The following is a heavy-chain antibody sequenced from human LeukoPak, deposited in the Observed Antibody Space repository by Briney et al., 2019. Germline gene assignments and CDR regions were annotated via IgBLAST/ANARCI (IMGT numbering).Heavy chain of an antibody. Sequence: GASVKVSCKASGYTFTSYGISWVRQAPGHGLEWMGWISAYNGNTNYAQKLQGRVTMTTDTSTSTAYMELRSLRSDDTAVYYCARIRRYYDILTGYPIYYYYYMDVWGKGTTVTVSS. D-gene: IGHD3-9*01. CDR3: ARIRRYYDILTGYPIYYYYYMDV. V-gene: IGHV1-18*01. CDR1: GYTFTSYG. CDR2: ISAYNGNT. J-gene: IGHJ6*03.